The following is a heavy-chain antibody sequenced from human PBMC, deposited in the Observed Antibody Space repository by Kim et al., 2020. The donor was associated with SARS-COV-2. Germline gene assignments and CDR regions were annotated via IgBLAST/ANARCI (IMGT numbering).Heavy chain of an antibody. V-gene: IGHV1-69*04. D-gene: IGHD3-10*01. CDR1: GGTFSSYA. CDR2: IIPILGIA. Sequence: SVKVSCKASGGTFSSYAISWVRQAPGQGLEWMGRIIPILGIANYAQKFQGIVTITADKSTSTAYMELSSLRSEDTAVYYCARDTISTQLWFGELVFDPWGQGTLVTLSS. J-gene: IGHJ5*02. CDR3: ARDTISTQLWFGELVFDP.